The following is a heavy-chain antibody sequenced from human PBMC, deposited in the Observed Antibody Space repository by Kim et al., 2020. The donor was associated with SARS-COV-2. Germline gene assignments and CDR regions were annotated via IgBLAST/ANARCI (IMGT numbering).Heavy chain of an antibody. D-gene: IGHD3-10*01. CDR2: TSPDGNNK. CDR1: GFTFTSYG. J-gene: IGHJ4*02. V-gene: IGHV3-30*18. CDR3: AKEVYFGSGSYPDY. Sequence: GGSLRLSCAASGFTFTSYGMHWVRQAPGKGLEWVAVTSPDGNNKYYADSVKGRFTISRDNSKNTLYLQMNSLRAEDTAVYFCAKEVYFGSGSYPDYWGQG.